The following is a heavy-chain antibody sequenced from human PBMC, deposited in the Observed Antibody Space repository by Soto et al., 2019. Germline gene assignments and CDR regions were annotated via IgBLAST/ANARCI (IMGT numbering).Heavy chain of an antibody. D-gene: IGHD5-18*01. CDR1: GYNFATDW. CDR2: IYPADSEA. V-gene: IGHV5-51*01. Sequence: PGESLKISCKGSGYNFATDWIGWVRQMPGKGLECMGIIYPADSEARDSPSFQGQVTISADKSISTADLQWSSLKASDTAMYYCARYWHSYSLNYYRGMDVWGQGTTVTV. CDR3: ARYWHSYSLNYYRGMDV. J-gene: IGHJ6*02.